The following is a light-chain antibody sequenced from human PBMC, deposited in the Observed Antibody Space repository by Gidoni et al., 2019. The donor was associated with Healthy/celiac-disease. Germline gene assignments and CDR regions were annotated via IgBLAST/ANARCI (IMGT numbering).Light chain of an antibody. CDR1: QSVSSSY. CDR2: GAS. V-gene: IGKV3-20*01. Sequence: EIVLTQPPGTQSLSPGERATLSCRASQSVSSSYLAWYQQKPGQAPRLLIYGASSRATGIPDRFSGSGSGTDFTLTISRLEPEDFAVYYCQQYGSSPLTFGGGTKVEIK. CDR3: QQYGSSPLT. J-gene: IGKJ4*01.